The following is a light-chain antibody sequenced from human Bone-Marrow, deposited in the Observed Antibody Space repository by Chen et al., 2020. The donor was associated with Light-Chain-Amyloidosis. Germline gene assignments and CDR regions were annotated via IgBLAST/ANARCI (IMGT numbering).Light chain of an antibody. Sequence: SYELTQPPSVSVSPGQTARITCSGDDLPTKYAYWYQQKPGQAPVLVIHRDTERPSGISERFSGSSSGTTATLTISGVQAEDEADYPCQSADSSGTSEVIFGGGAKLTVL. J-gene: IGLJ2*01. CDR1: DLPTKY. V-gene: IGLV3-25*03. CDR3: QSADSSGTSEVI. CDR2: RDT.